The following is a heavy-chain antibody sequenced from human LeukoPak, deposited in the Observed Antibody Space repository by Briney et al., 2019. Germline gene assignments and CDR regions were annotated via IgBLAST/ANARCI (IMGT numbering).Heavy chain of an antibody. CDR1: GYTFTGYY. Sequence: ASVKVSCKASGYTFTGYYVHWVRQAPGQGLEWMGWINPNSGGTNSAQKFQGRVTMTRDTSISTAYMELSRLRSDDTAMYYCARDQWNQAFYYDSSGYYPDYWGQGTLVTVSS. V-gene: IGHV1-2*02. CDR3: ARDQWNQAFYYDSSGYYPDY. D-gene: IGHD3-22*01. CDR2: INPNSGGT. J-gene: IGHJ4*02.